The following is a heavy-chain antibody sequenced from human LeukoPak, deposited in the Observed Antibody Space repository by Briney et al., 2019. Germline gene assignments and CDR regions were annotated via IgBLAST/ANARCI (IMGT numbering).Heavy chain of an antibody. J-gene: IGHJ6*02. CDR1: GYSFTSYW. V-gene: IGHV5-51*01. D-gene: IGHD2-15*01. CDR2: IYPGDSDT. CDR3: ARQVLDVVAATDYYGMDV. Sequence: GESLKISCKGSGYSFTSYWIGWVRQMPGKGLEWMGIIYPGDSDTRYSPSFQGQVTISADKSISTAYLQWSSLKASDTAMYYCARQVLDVVAATDYYGMDVWGQGTTVTVSS.